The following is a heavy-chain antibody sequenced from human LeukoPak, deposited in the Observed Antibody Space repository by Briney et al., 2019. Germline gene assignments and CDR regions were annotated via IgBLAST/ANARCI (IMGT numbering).Heavy chain of an antibody. V-gene: IGHV3-7*03. CDR1: GFTFSSYW. CDR3: ARSLRVRGVPDYMDV. CDR2: IKQDGSEE. J-gene: IGHJ6*03. Sequence: GGSLRLSCAASGFTFSSYWMSWVRQAPGKGLEWVANIKQDGSEEYYVDSVKGRFTISRDNAKNSLYLQMNSLRAEDTAVYYCARSLRVRGVPDYMDVWGKGTTVTISS. D-gene: IGHD3-10*01.